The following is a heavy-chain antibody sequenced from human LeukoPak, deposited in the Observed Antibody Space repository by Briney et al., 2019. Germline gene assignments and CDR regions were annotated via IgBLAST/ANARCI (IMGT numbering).Heavy chain of an antibody. CDR2: MKQVGGEK. J-gene: IGHJ3*02. CDR3: ARDHLREGATGASEI. D-gene: IGHD1-26*01. CDR1: RFTFSNYW. Sequence: GGSLRLSCAASRFTFSNYWMSWVRQAPGKGLEWVAHMKQVGGEKNYVDSVKGRFTISRDNAKNSLYLQMNSLRVEDTAVYYCARDHLREGATGASEIWGQGTMVTVSS. V-gene: IGHV3-7*05.